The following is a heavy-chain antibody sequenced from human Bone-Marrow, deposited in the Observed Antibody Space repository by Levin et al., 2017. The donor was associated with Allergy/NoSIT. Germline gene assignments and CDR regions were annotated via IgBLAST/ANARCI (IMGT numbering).Heavy chain of an antibody. D-gene: IGHD3-10*01. CDR2: IFYSGNT. CDR3: AREDASGSFVDY. Sequence: SSETLSLTCSVSGDSISSSSYYWGWIRQPPGTGLEWIGTIFYSGNTYYNPSLKSRVTLSVDTSKNQFSLKLASVTAADTAVYYCAREDASGSFVDYWGQGTLVIVSS. CDR1: GDSISSSSYY. J-gene: IGHJ4*02. V-gene: IGHV4-39*07.